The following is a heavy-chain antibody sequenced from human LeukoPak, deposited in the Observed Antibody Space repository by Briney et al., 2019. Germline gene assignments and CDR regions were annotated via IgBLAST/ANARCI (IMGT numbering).Heavy chain of an antibody. CDR3: AREEYYYGSGSPAQFDY. CDR1: GGTFSSYA. Sequence: ASVKVSCKASGGTFSSYAISWVRQAPGQGLEWMGGIIPIFGTANYAQKFQGRVTITGDESTSTAYMELSSLRSEDTAVYYCAREEYYYGSGSPAQFDYWGQGTLVTVSS. CDR2: IIPIFGTA. J-gene: IGHJ4*02. V-gene: IGHV1-69*13. D-gene: IGHD3-10*01.